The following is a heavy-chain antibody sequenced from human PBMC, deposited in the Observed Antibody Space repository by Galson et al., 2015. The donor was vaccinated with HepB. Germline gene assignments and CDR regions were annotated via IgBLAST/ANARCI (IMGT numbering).Heavy chain of an antibody. D-gene: IGHD3-22*01. V-gene: IGHV1-69*13. Sequence: SVKVSCKASGGTFSSYAISWVRQAPGQGLEWMGGIIPIFGTANYAQKFQGRVTITADESTSTAYMELSSLRSEDTAVYYCARDGHITMIAGGWFDPWGQGTLVTVSS. CDR1: GGTFSSYA. J-gene: IGHJ5*02. CDR2: IIPIFGTA. CDR3: ARDGHITMIAGGWFDP.